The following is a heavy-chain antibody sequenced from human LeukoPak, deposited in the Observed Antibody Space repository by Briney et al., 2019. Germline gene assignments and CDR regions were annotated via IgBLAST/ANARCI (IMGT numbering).Heavy chain of an antibody. CDR1: GSTFSSYS. D-gene: IGHD5-18*01. CDR2: ISSSSSYI. Sequence: GGSLRLSCAASGSTFSSYSMNWVRQAPGKGLEWVTCISSSSSYIYYADSVKGRFTISRDNAKNSLYLQMNSLRAEDTAVYYCAGKYEYSYGSIFDYWGQRTLVTVSS. CDR3: AGKYEYSYGSIFDY. V-gene: IGHV3-21*01. J-gene: IGHJ4*02.